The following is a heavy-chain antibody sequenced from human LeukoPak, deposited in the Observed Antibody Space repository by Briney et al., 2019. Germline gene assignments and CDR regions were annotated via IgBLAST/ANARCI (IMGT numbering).Heavy chain of an antibody. CDR2: IYYSGST. CDR3: ARHDYDILTTQANWFDP. Sequence: PSETLSLTCTVSGGSTSSSSYYWGWIRQPPGKGLEWIGSIYYSGSTYYNPSLKSRVTISVDTSKNQFSLKLSSVTAADTAVYYCARHDYDILTTQANWFDPWGQGTLVTVSS. V-gene: IGHV4-39*01. D-gene: IGHD3-9*01. CDR1: GGSTSSSSYY. J-gene: IGHJ5*02.